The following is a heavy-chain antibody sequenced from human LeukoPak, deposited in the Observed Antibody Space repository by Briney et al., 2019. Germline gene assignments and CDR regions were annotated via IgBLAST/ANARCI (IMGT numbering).Heavy chain of an antibody. D-gene: IGHD3-10*01. CDR2: ISSGGDIM. Sequence: TGGSLRLSCAASGLRFSDYYVSWIRQAPGKGLQWVSYISSGGDIMHYADSVKGRFTSSRDNAKNSLYLQMNSLRAEDTAVYYCARESLWFGEFTDYYYYMDVWGKGTTVTVSS. V-gene: IGHV3-11*04. J-gene: IGHJ6*03. CDR3: ARESLWFGEFTDYYYYMDV. CDR1: GLRFSDYY.